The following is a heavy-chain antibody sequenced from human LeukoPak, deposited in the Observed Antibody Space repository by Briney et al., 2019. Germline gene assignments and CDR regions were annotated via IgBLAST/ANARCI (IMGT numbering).Heavy chain of an antibody. J-gene: IGHJ6*03. CDR3: ARLSGYYYHYMDV. Sequence: SETLSLTCTVSGGSISSSSYYWGWIRQPPGKGLEWIGSIYYSGSTYYNPSLKSRVTIPIDTSKNQFSLKLSSVAAADTAVYYCARLSGYYYHYMDVWGKGTTVTVSS. CDR2: IYYSGST. D-gene: IGHD3-10*01. V-gene: IGHV4-39*07. CDR1: GGSISSSSYY.